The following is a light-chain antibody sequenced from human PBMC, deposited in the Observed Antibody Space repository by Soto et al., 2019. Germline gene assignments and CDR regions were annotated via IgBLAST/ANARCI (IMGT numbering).Light chain of an antibody. V-gene: IGKV1-27*01. CDR1: QGIRHY. CDR3: LQHNTYPFS. CDR2: EAS. Sequence: DIQMTQSPSSLSASVGDRVTITCRASQGIRHYLAWYQQKPGKVPKLPIYEASNLQSGVPSRFRGGGSGTEFTLTISSLQPEDFATYYCLQHNTYPFSFGPGTKVDIK. J-gene: IGKJ3*01.